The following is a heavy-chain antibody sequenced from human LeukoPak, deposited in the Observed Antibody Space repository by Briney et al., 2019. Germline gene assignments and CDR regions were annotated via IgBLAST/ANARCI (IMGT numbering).Heavy chain of an antibody. V-gene: IGHV3-7*01. J-gene: IGHJ4*01. Sequence: GGSLRLSCAVSGFTFSSYWMNWVRQAPGKGLEWVASIRLDGGEKSYVDYVKGRFTISRDNTKNSLYLQMSSLRAEDTAVYFCARDGAAAGLYFDLWGQGTLVTVSS. CDR3: ARDGAAAGLYFDL. CDR2: IRLDGGEK. CDR1: GFTFSSYW. D-gene: IGHD6-13*01.